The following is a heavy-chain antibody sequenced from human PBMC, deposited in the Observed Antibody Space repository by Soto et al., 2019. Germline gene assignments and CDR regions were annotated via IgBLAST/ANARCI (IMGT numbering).Heavy chain of an antibody. D-gene: IGHD6-19*01. CDR2: VYFSGST. J-gene: IGHJ3*02. CDR3: SRERGAVASTADAFDI. CDR1: GGAIPGYY. V-gene: IGHV4-59*01. Sequence: PSETLSLTFNVSGGAIPGYYWNWIRQPPGKGLEWIGYVYFSGSTKYNPSLKSRVTILVDMSKNQFSLRLTSVTSADKAVYYCSRERGAVASTADAFDIWGQGTMVTVSS.